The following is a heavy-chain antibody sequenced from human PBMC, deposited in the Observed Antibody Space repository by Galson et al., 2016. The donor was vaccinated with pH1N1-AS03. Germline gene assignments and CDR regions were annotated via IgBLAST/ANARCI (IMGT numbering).Heavy chain of an antibody. D-gene: IGHD1-1*01. V-gene: IGHV3-30*02. CDR2: MRYDGSNK. Sequence: SLRLSCAASGFTFSIYGMHWVRQAPGKGLEWVAFMRYDGSNKYYADSVKGRFTISRDNSKNTLYLQMNSLRAEDTAVYHCAKDGGKLERRDFDYWGQGTLVTVSS. J-gene: IGHJ4*02. CDR1: GFTFSIYG. CDR3: AKDGGKLERRDFDY.